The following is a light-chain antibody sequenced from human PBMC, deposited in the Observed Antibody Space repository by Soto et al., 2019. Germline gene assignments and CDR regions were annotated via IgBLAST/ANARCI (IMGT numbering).Light chain of an antibody. CDR1: SGHSSYA. CDR3: QTWGTGFQV. Sequence: QSELTQSPSASASLGASVKLTCTLSSGHSSYAIAWHQMQPGKGPRYLMDLNNDGSHTKGDGIPDRFSGSSSGAERYLIISSLQSEDEADYYCQTWGTGFQVFGGGTKLTVL. V-gene: IGLV4-69*01. CDR2: LNNDGSH. J-gene: IGLJ2*01.